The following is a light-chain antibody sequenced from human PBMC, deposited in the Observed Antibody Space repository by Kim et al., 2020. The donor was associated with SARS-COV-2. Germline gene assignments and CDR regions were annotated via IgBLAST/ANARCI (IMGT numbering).Light chain of an antibody. CDR3: CSYVV. J-gene: IGLJ2*01. Sequence: QSVLTQPASVSGSPGQSITISCTGTSSDVGSYNLVSWYQQHPGKAPKLMIYEVSKRPSGVSNCFSGSKSGNTASLTISGLQAEDEADYYCCSYVVFGGGTQLTVL. CDR2: EVS. V-gene: IGLV2-23*02. CDR1: SSDVGSYNL.